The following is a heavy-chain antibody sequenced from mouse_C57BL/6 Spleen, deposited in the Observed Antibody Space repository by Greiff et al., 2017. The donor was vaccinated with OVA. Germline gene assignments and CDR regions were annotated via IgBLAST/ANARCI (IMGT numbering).Heavy chain of an antibody. V-gene: IGHV1-69*01. CDR1: GYTFTSYW. CDR2: IDPSDSYT. J-gene: IGHJ4*01. CDR3: AIYGNPYYAMDY. Sequence: VQLQQPGAELVMPGASVKLSCKASGYTFTSYWMHWVKQRPGQGLEWIGEIDPSDSYTNYNQKFKGKSTLTVDKSSSTAYMQLSSLTSEDSAVYYCAIYGNPYYAMDYWGQGTSVTVSS. D-gene: IGHD2-1*01.